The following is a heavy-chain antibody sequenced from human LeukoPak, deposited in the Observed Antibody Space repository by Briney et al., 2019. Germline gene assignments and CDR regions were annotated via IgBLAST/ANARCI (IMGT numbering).Heavy chain of an antibody. CDR3: ARGREIHGGSDTKLDDY. J-gene: IGHJ4*02. CDR2: ISLRSGDS. Sequence: ASVKVSCKAPGYIFSDYYMHWVRPAPGQGLEWMGWISLRSGDSSYAQKFQGRVTMTRDTYINTVDMDLSGLTSDDTAVFYCARGREIHGGSDTKLDDYWGQGTLVSVSS. CDR1: GYIFSDYY. D-gene: IGHD3-10*01. V-gene: IGHV1-2*02.